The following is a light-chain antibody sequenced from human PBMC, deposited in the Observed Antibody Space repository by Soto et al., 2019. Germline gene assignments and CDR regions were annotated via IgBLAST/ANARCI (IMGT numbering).Light chain of an antibody. J-gene: IGKJ1*01. CDR3: QQFDRSSWT. Sequence: VLTQSPGTLSLPPGERATLSCRPSQSVSSSYLAWYQQKPGQAPRLVIYGASSRATGIPDRFSGSGSGTDFTLTISRLEPEDFAVYYCQQFDRSSWTFGQGTKVDIK. V-gene: IGKV3-20*01. CDR1: QSVSSSY. CDR2: GAS.